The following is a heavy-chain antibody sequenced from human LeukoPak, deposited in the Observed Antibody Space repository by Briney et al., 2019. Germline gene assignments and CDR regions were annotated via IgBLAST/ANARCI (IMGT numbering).Heavy chain of an antibody. Sequence: GGSLRLSCAASGFSVSTNFMMNWVRPAPGKGLKWVSVIYSGGSTYYADSVKGRFSISRDNSKNTLYLQMNGLRAEDTAVYYCARGVTDYADHNWLDPWGQGTLVTVSS. CDR1: GFSVSTNF. D-gene: IGHD4-17*01. CDR3: ARGVTDYADHNWLDP. CDR2: IYSGGST. J-gene: IGHJ5*02. V-gene: IGHV3-53*01.